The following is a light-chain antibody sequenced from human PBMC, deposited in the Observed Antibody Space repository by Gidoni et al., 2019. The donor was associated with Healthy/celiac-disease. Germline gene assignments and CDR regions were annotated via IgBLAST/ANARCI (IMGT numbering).Light chain of an antibody. CDR3: QQYYSTPLT. Sequence: IVMTQSPDSLAVSLGERATINCKSSQSVLYSSNNKNDLAWYQQTPGQPPKLLIYWASTRESGVPDRFSGSGSGTDFTLTISSLQAEDVAVYYCQQYYSTPLTFGGGTKVEIK. V-gene: IGKV4-1*01. CDR1: QSVLYSSNNKND. J-gene: IGKJ4*01. CDR2: WAS.